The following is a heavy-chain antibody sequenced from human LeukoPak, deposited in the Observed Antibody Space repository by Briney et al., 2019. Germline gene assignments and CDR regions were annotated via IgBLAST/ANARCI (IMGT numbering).Heavy chain of an antibody. CDR3: TRESGAFSPFGF. CDR2: IDYSGDT. D-gene: IGHD1-26*01. Sequence: PSETLSLTCTVSGGSISTYYWSWIRQPPGERLEWIGYIDYSGDTNYNPSLESRFSMSIDKSNNHLSLEVTSVTAADTAMYYCTRESGAFSPFGFWGQGTLVTVSS. J-gene: IGHJ4*02. V-gene: IGHV4-59*12. CDR1: GGSISTYY.